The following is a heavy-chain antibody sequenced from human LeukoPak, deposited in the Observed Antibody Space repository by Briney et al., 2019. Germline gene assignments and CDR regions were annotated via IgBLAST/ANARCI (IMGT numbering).Heavy chain of an antibody. V-gene: IGHV5-51*01. CDR3: ARSWYSSSPDDAFDI. D-gene: IGHD6-13*01. CDR2: XYPGDSDT. Sequence: KRGESLKISCKGPGYSFTSYWIGWVRQMPGKGXXXXXXXYPGDSDTRYSPSFQGQVTISADKSISTAYLQWSSLKASDTAMYYCARSWYSSSPDDAFDIWGQGTMVTVSS. CDR1: GYSFTSYW. J-gene: IGHJ3*02.